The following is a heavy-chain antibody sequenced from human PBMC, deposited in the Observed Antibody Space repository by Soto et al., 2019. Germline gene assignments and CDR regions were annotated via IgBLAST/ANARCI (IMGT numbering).Heavy chain of an antibody. Sequence: PGGSRRSSCAASGSTLNSYGMHGVRQSPGKGMEWVAVISYDGSNKYYADSVKGRFTISRDNSKNTLYLQMNSLRAEDTAVYYCARDPGDGYDWGPSGMDVWGQGTTVTVSS. J-gene: IGHJ6*02. CDR1: GSTLNSYG. D-gene: IGHD5-12*01. CDR3: ARDPGDGYDWGPSGMDV. CDR2: ISYDGSNK. V-gene: IGHV3-30-3*01.